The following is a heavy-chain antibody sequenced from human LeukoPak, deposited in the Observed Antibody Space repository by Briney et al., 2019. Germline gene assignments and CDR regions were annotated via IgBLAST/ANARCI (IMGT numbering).Heavy chain of an antibody. CDR2: ISSSSSYI. D-gene: IGHD4-17*01. J-gene: IGHJ4*02. Sequence: PGGSLRLSCAASGFTFSSYSMNWVRQAPGKGLEWVSSISSSSSYIYYADSVKGRFTISRDNAKNSLYLQMNSLRAEDTAVYYCARDLGDYVFFDYWGQGTLVTVSS. CDR1: GFTFSSYS. CDR3: ARDLGDYVFFDY. V-gene: IGHV3-21*01.